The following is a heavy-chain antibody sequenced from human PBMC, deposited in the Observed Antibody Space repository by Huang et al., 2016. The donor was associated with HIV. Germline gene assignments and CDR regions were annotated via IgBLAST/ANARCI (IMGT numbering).Heavy chain of an antibody. CDR2: RKTGGTS. CDR3: ARLPTPSYYDTWSLSPVEEDFFYFNMDL. D-gene: IGHD3-3*01. V-gene: IGHV4-34*02. Sequence: QVRLEQWGEGVVKPSDTLSLTCAVYGASFTTYFWSWIRQSPVNGLQWIGERKTGGTSKYNPVCQIRVIMSVDTPKNQFSLSLRDMTAADAAIYYCARLPTPSYYDTWSLSPVEEDFFYFNMDLWGRGTPVIVSS. J-gene: IGHJ6*03. CDR1: GASFTTYF.